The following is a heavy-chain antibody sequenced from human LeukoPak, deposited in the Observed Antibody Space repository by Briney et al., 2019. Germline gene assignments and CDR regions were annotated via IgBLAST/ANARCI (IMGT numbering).Heavy chain of an antibody. V-gene: IGHV3-11*01. CDR2: ISSSGSTI. CDR1: GFTFSDYY. CDR3: AKDIGYCSGGSCYYYYYGMDV. J-gene: IGHJ6*02. Sequence: PGGSLRLSCAASGFTFSDYYMSWIRQAPGKGLEWVSYISSSGSTIYYADSVKGRFTISRDNAKNSLYLQMNSLRAEDTALYYCAKDIGYCSGGSCYYYYYGMDVWGQGTTVTVSS. D-gene: IGHD2-15*01.